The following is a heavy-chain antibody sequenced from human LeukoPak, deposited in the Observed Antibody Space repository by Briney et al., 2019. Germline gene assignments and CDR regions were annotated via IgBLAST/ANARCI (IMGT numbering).Heavy chain of an antibody. Sequence: PGGSLRLSCGASGFALSSYAMSWVRQAPGKGLEWVSSISASGGGTYYADSVKGRFTISRDTSKNTLYLQMNSLRAEDTAVYYCAPLAATTDYWGQGTLVTVSS. D-gene: IGHD5-12*01. CDR3: APLAATTDY. J-gene: IGHJ4*02. CDR1: GFALSSYA. V-gene: IGHV3-23*01. CDR2: ISASGGGT.